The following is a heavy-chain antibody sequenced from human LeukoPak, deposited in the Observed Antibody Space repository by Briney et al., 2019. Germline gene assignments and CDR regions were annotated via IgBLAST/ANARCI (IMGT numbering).Heavy chain of an antibody. Sequence: GGSLRLSCAASGFIFSSYGIHWVRQAPGKGLEWVASINQDESAKRYVDSVKGRFTISRDNTKNSLFLQMNSLRAEDAAFYYCAKLLRDVTIYDFWGHGTLVTVSS. J-gene: IGHJ4*01. CDR1: GFIFSSYG. D-gene: IGHD5-24*01. V-gene: IGHV3-7*01. CDR3: AKLLRDVTIYDF. CDR2: INQDESAK.